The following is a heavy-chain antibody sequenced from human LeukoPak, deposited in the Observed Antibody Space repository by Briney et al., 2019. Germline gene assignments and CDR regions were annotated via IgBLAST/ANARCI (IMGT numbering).Heavy chain of an antibody. CDR2: IVVGSGNT. CDR3: ARSSRYDIWTGYPY. D-gene: IGHD3-9*01. V-gene: IGHV1-58*02. Sequence: SVKVSCKASGFTFTSSAMQWVRQARGQRLEWIGWIVVGSGNTNYAQKFQERVTITRDMSTSTAYMELSSLRSEDTAVYYCARSSRYDIWTGYPYWGQGTLVTVSP. CDR1: GFTFTSSA. J-gene: IGHJ4*02.